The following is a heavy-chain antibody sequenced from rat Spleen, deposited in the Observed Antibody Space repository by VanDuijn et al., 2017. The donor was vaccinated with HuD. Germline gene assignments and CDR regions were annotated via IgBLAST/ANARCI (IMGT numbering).Heavy chain of an antibody. CDR3: ATHSSRN. V-gene: IGHV5-7*01. Sequence: EVQLVESGGGLVQPGRSMKLSCAASGFTFSNYYMAWVRQAPKKGLEWVATISYDGSSTYYRDSVKGRFTISRDNAKSTLYLQMDSLRSEDTATYYCATHSSRNWGQGVMVTVSS. CDR2: ISYDGSST. D-gene: IGHD3-1*01. J-gene: IGHJ2*01. CDR1: GFTFSNYY.